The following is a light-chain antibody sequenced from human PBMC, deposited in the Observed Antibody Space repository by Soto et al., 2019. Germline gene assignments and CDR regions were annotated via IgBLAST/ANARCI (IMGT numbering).Light chain of an antibody. J-gene: IGKJ5*01. CDR1: QSVGSSY. CDR3: QQYHDSAT. CDR2: GAS. V-gene: IGKV3-20*01. Sequence: ELVLTQSPGTLSLSPGARATLSCRASQSVGSSYLAWYQQKPGQAPRLLIYGASSRATGIPDRFTVIGSGTEFTLPLNSLEPEDFAVDDCQQYHDSATFGQGTRLEIK.